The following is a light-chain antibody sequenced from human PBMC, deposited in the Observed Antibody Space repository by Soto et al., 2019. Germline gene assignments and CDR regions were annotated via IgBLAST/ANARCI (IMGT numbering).Light chain of an antibody. CDR2: DAS. CDR3: QQYNSYPT. CDR1: QSISSW. V-gene: IGKV1-5*01. J-gene: IGKJ1*01. Sequence: DIQITQSPSTLSASVGDRVTITCRASQSISSWLAWYQQKPGKAPKLLIYDASSLESGVPSRFSGSGSGTEFTLTISSLQPYDFATYYCQQYNSYPTFGQGTKVDI.